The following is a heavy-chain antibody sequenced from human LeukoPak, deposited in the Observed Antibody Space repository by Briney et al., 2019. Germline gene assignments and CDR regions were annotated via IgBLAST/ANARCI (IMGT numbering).Heavy chain of an antibody. CDR2: ISAYNGNT. D-gene: IGHD3-22*01. J-gene: IGHJ4*02. CDR1: GYTFTSYG. V-gene: IGHV1-18*01. Sequence: ASVTVSCKASGYTFTSYGISWVRQAPGQGLEWMGWISAYNGNTNYAQKLQGRVTMTTDTSTSTAYMELRSLRSDDTAVYYCARDREYYYDSSGYLHYWGQGTLVTVSS. CDR3: ARDREYYYDSSGYLHY.